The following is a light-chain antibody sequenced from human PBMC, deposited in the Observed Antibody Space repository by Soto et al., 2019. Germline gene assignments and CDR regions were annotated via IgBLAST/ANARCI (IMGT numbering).Light chain of an antibody. CDR3: QQRSGWPLT. CDR1: QGVGRF. CDR2: DAS. J-gene: IGKJ4*01. V-gene: IGKV3D-11*01. Sequence: EIVLTQSPATLSLSPGERAALSCRASQGVGRFLAWYQQKPGQAPRLLIYDASNRANGIPARFSGSGSETDFTLAIVNLEPEDFAAYYCQQRSGWPLTFGGGTKVEIK.